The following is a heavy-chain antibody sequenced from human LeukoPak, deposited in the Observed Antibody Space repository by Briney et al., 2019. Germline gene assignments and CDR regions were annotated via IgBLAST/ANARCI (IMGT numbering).Heavy chain of an antibody. CDR1: GGSVSSGSYY. J-gene: IGHJ4*02. Sequence: SETLSLTCTVSGGSVSSGSYYWSWIRQPPGKGLEWIGYIYYSGSTNYNPSLKSRVTISVDTSKNQFSLKLSSVTAADTAVYYCARGGKGYSYGLEYYFDYWGQGTLVTVSS. CDR2: IYYSGST. D-gene: IGHD5-18*01. V-gene: IGHV4-61*01. CDR3: ARGGKGYSYGLEYYFDY.